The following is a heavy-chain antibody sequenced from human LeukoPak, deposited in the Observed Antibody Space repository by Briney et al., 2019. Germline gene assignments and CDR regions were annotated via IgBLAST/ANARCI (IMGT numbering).Heavy chain of an antibody. CDR2: ISSSSSYI. V-gene: IGHV3-21*01. D-gene: IGHD2-2*01. Sequence: PGGSLRLSCAASGFTFSSYSMNWVRQAPGKGLEWVSSISSSSSYIYYADSVKGRFTISRDNAKNSLYLQMNSLRVEDTAVYYCAREETGIVVVPAAIRVWGQGTLVTVSS. CDR3: AREETGIVVVPAAIRV. CDR1: GFTFSSYS. J-gene: IGHJ4*02.